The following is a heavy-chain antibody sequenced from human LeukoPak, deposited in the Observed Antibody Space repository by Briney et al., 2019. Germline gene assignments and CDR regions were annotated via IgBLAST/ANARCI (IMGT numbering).Heavy chain of an antibody. CDR3: ARLASGSYGPLTPFDY. Sequence: PSETLSLTCTVSGGSISSYYWSWIRQPPGKGLEWIGDIYYSGSTYYNPSLKSRVTISVDTSKNQFSLRLSSVTAADTAVYYSARLASGSYGPLTPFDYWGQGTLVTVSS. CDR1: GGSISSYY. J-gene: IGHJ4*02. D-gene: IGHD1-26*01. CDR2: IYYSGST. V-gene: IGHV4-59*08.